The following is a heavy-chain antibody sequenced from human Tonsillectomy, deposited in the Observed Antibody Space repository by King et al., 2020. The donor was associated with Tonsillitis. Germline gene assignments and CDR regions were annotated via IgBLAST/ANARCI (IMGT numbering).Heavy chain of an antibody. CDR2: ISGSGGST. J-gene: IGHJ6*02. CDR1: GFTFSSYA. CDR3: AKDRDFWSPHGMDV. D-gene: IGHD3-3*01. V-gene: IGHV3-23*04. Sequence: VQLVESGGGLIQPGGTLRLSCAASGFTFSSYAMSWVRQAPGKGLEWVSGISGSGGSTYYADSVKGRFAISRDNSKNTLYLQMNSLRAEDTAVYYCAKDRDFWSPHGMDVWGQGTTVTVSS.